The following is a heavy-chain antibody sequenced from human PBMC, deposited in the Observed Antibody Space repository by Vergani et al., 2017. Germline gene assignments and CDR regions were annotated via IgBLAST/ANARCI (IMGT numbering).Heavy chain of an antibody. CDR3: AKHFRGWGIDY. Sequence: QVQLVESGGGVVQPGGSLRLSCAASGFTFSSYRMHWVRQAPGKGLEWVAFIQFDGSNQYYADSVKGRFTLSRDFSKNTLYLQMNSLRTDDTATYYCAKHFRGWGIDYWGQGTQVIVSS. V-gene: IGHV3-30*02. CDR1: GFTFSSYR. CDR2: IQFDGSNQ. D-gene: IGHD3-16*01. J-gene: IGHJ4*02.